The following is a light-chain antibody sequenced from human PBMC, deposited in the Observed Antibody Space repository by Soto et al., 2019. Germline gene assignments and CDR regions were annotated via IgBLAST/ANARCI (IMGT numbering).Light chain of an antibody. V-gene: IGKV3-20*01. CDR2: GAS. CDR1: QSVSSSY. CDR3: QQYSSLWT. J-gene: IGKJ1*01. Sequence: EIVLTQSPGTLSLSPGERATLSCRASQSVSSSYLAWYQQKPGQAPRLLIYGASSRATGIPDRVSGSGSGTDFTLTISRLEPEDFAVYYCQQYSSLWTFGQGTKVDIK.